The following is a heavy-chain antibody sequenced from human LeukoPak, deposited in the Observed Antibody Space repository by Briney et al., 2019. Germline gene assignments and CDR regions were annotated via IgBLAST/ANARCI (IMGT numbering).Heavy chain of an antibody. J-gene: IGHJ6*02. V-gene: IGHV3-30-3*01. CDR1: GFTFSSYA. Sequence: GRSLRLSCAASGFTFSSYAMHWVRQAPGKGLEWVAVISYDGSNKYYADSVKGRFTISRDNSNNTLYLQMNSLRAEDTAVYYCARDQTTVTTLGYGMDVWGQGTTVTVSS. CDR2: ISYDGSNK. CDR3: ARDQTTVTTLGYGMDV. D-gene: IGHD4-11*01.